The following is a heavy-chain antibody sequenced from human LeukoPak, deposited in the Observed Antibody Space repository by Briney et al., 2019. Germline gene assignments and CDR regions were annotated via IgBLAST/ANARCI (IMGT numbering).Heavy chain of an antibody. D-gene: IGHD1-26*01. CDR3: AKVPLIVGGKPLDY. Sequence: TGGSLRLSCAASGFTFSGYAMSWVRQAPGQGLEWVSAIGSSGSNTYYADSVKGRFSISRDNSKNTLYLQMNSLRAEDTAVYYCAKVPLIVGGKPLDYWGQGILVTVSS. CDR2: IGSSGSNT. CDR1: GFTFSGYA. V-gene: IGHV3-23*01. J-gene: IGHJ4*02.